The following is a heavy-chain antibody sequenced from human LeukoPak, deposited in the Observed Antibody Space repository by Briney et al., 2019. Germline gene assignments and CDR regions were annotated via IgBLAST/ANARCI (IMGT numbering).Heavy chain of an antibody. J-gene: IGHJ4*02. CDR3: ATDNYGRGVFDY. Sequence: GASVKVSCKASGYTFTTYGISWLRQAPGQGLEWMGWIRLYSGNTNYAQKLQGRVSMTTDTSTSTAFMEVWSLRSDDTAEYYCATDNYGRGVFDYWGQGTLVTVSS. CDR1: GYTFTTYG. D-gene: IGHD3-10*01. V-gene: IGHV1-18*01. CDR2: IRLYSGNT.